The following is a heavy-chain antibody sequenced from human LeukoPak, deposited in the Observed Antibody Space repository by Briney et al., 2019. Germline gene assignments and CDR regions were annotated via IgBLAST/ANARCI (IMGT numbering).Heavy chain of an antibody. V-gene: IGHV3-30*03. Sequence: PGRSLRLSCAASDFTFSSYDIHWVRQAPGKGLEWVAVISPDGNNRYYADSVKGRFTISRDNSKNTLYLQMNRLRVEDTAAYYCACQWIQLWGGIWGQGTMVTVSS. D-gene: IGHD5-18*01. CDR1: DFTFSSYD. J-gene: IGHJ3*02. CDR2: ISPDGNNR. CDR3: ACQWIQLWGGI.